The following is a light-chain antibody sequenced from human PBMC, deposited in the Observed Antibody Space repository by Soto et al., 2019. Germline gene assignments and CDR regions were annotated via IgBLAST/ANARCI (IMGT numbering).Light chain of an antibody. V-gene: IGKV1-27*01. CDR1: QGISTY. Sequence: DFPMTQSPSSLSASVGDRVTITCRASQGISTYLAWFQQKPGKVPKLLIYAASTLQSRVPSRFSGSGSGTDFTLTIRSLQPEEVATYYCQKYNSVPITFGQGTRLEIK. CDR2: AAS. CDR3: QKYNSVPIT. J-gene: IGKJ5*01.